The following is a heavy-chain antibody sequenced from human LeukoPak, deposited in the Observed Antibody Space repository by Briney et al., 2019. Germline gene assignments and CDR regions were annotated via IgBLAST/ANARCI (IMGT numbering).Heavy chain of an antibody. CDR2: IYYSGST. V-gene: IGHV4-59*01. J-gene: IGHJ4*02. Sequence: PSETLSLTCTVSGGSISSYYWSWLRQPPGKGLEWIGYIYYSGSTNYNPSLKSRVTISVDTSKNQFSLKLSSVTAADTAVYYCARVGIVVVPAAIPHFDYWGQGTLVTVSS. CDR1: GGSISSYY. CDR3: ARVGIVVVPAAIPHFDY. D-gene: IGHD2-2*01.